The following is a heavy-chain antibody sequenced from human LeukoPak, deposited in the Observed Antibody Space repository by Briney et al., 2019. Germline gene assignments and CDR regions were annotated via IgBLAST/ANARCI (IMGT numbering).Heavy chain of an antibody. CDR1: GGSFSGYY. Sequence: SETLSLTCAVYGGSFSGYYWSWIRQPPGKGLEWIGEINHSGSTNYNPSLKSRVTISVDTSKNQFSLKLSSVTAADTAVYYCARSLSYSSGLDHWGQGTLVTVSS. CDR3: ARSLSYSSGLDH. J-gene: IGHJ4*02. D-gene: IGHD6-19*01. V-gene: IGHV4-34*01. CDR2: INHSGST.